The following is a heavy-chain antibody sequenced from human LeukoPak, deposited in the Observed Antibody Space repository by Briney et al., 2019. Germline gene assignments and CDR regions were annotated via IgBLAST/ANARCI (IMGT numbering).Heavy chain of an antibody. CDR2: IGWNSGSI. D-gene: IGHD5-24*01. J-gene: IGHJ4*02. Sequence: GGSLRPSCAASGFTFDDYAMHWVRQAPGKGLEWVSTIGWNSGSIGYADSVKGRFTISRDNAKNSLYLQMNSLRAEDTAFYYCAKDGRWLQLEYYFDYWGQGTLVTVSS. V-gene: IGHV3-9*01. CDR3: AKDGRWLQLEYYFDY. CDR1: GFTFDDYA.